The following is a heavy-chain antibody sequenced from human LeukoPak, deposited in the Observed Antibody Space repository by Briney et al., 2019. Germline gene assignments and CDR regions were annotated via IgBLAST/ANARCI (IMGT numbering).Heavy chain of an antibody. CDR3: AKEGIAAAGTRDYYYYYGMDV. CDR1: GFTFSSYG. D-gene: IGHD6-13*01. V-gene: IGHV3-30*18. CDR2: ISYDGSNK. Sequence: PGGSLRLSCAASGFTFSSYGMPWVRQAPGKGLEWVAVISYDGSNKYYADSVKGRFTISRDNSKNTLYLQMNSLRAEDTAVYYCAKEGIAAAGTRDYYYYYGMDVWGQGTTVTVSS. J-gene: IGHJ6*02.